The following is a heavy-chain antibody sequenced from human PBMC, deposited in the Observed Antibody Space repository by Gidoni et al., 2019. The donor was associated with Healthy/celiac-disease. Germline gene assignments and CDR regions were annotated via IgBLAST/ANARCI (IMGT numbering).Heavy chain of an antibody. D-gene: IGHD6-6*01. V-gene: IGHV3-30*18. Sequence: QVQLVESGGGVVQPGRSLRLSCAAPGFTFSSYGMHWVRQAPGKGLEWVAVISYDGSNKYYADSVKGRFTISRDNSKNALYLQMNSLRAEDTAVYYCAKGGQLGYYYGMDVWGQGTTVTVSS. CDR1: GFTFSSYG. J-gene: IGHJ6*02. CDR3: AKGGQLGYYYGMDV. CDR2: ISYDGSNK.